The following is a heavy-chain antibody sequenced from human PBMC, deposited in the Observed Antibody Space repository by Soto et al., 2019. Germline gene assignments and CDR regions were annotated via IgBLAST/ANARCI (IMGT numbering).Heavy chain of an antibody. CDR3: ANSALVPAAMPWAYYYSGMDV. Sequence: GGSLRLSCAASELHFISYAMSWVRPAHGKGLEWVSAISGSGGSTYYADSVKGRFTISRDNSKNTLYLQMNSLRAEDTAVYYWANSALVPAAMPWAYYYSGMDVWGKGTTVPVSS. V-gene: IGHV3-23*01. CDR2: ISGSGGST. J-gene: IGHJ6*04. D-gene: IGHD2-2*01. CDR1: ELHFISYA.